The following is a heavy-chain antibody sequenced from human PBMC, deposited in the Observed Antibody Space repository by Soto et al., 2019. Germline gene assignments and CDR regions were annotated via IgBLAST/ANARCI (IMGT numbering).Heavy chain of an antibody. D-gene: IGHD2-15*01. J-gene: IGHJ3*02. Sequence: SETLSLTCTVSGGSISSGDYYWSWIRQPPGKGLEWIGYIYYSGSTYYNPSLKSRVTISVDTSKNQFSLKLSSVTAADTAVYYCARDRVVVAATSRDAFDIWGQGTMVTVSS. CDR1: GGSISSGDYY. V-gene: IGHV4-30-4*01. CDR2: IYYSGST. CDR3: ARDRVVVAATSRDAFDI.